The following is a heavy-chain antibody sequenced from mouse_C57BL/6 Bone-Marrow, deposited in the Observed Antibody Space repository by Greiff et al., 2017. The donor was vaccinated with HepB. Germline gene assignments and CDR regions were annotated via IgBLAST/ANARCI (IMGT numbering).Heavy chain of an antibody. CDR2: IYPGGGYT. D-gene: IGHD2-1*01. V-gene: IGHV1-63*01. J-gene: IGHJ4*01. CDR3: ARIGNYPDYYAMDY. CDR1: GYTFTNYW. Sequence: QVQLKESGAELVRPGTSVKMSCKASGYTFTNYWIGWAKQRPGHGLEWIGDIYPGGGYTNYNEKFKGKATLTADKSSSTAYMQFSSLTSEDSAIYYCARIGNYPDYYAMDYWGQGTSVTVSS.